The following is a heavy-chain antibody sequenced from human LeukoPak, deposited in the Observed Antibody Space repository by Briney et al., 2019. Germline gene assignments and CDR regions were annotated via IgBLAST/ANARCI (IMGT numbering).Heavy chain of an antibody. D-gene: IGHD4-11*01. J-gene: IGHJ6*03. CDR2: IYTSGVT. CDR3: AGVYSNDYTGYYYYYMDV. Sequence: SETLSLTCTVSGGSVSSYYWSWIRQPAGKGLEWIGRIYTSGVTNYNPYLKSRVTMSVDTSKNHFSLKLSSVTAADTAVYYCAGVYSNDYTGYYYYYMDVWGRGTTVTVSS. CDR1: GGSVSSYY. V-gene: IGHV4-4*07.